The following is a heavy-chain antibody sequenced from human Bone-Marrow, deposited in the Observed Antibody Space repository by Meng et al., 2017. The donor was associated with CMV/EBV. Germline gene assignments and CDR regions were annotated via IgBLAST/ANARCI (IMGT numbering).Heavy chain of an antibody. D-gene: IGHD3-22*01. V-gene: IGHV3-53*01. Sequence: GGSLRLSCAASGFTVSSNYMNWVRQAPGKGLEWVSVIYSGGSTYYADSVKGRFTISRDNSKNTLYLQMNSLRAEDTAVYYCARMDVTYYYDSSVLDYWGQGPLVTVSS. CDR3: ARMDVTYYYDSSVLDY. CDR2: IYSGGST. J-gene: IGHJ4*02. CDR1: GFTVSSNY.